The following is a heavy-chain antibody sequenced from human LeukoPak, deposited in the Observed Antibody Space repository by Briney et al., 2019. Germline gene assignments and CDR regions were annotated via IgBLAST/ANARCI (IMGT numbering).Heavy chain of an antibody. J-gene: IGHJ5*02. V-gene: IGHV2-5*01. CDR2: IYWNDDK. CDR1: GFPLRTSGVG. Sequence: SGPTLVNPTHTLTLTCTCSGFPLRTSGVGLGWIRQPPGKALEWLALIYWNDDKRYSPSLKSRLTITKDTSKNQVVLTMTNMDPVDTATHYCARLYCSSTSCYRPYNWFDPWGQGTLVTVSS. D-gene: IGHD2-2*01. CDR3: ARLYCSSTSCYRPYNWFDP.